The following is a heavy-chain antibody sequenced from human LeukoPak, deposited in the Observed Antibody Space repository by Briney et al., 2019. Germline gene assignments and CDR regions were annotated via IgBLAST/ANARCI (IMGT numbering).Heavy chain of an antibody. Sequence: GRSLRLSCAASGFTFSSYGMHWVRQAPGKGLEWVAVISYDGSNKYYADSVKGRFTISRDNSKNTLYLQMNSLRAEDTAVYYCARVRGIAVARDWGQGTLVTVSS. J-gene: IGHJ4*02. CDR2: ISYDGSNK. D-gene: IGHD6-19*01. CDR1: GFTFSSYG. V-gene: IGHV3-30*03. CDR3: ARVRGIAVARD.